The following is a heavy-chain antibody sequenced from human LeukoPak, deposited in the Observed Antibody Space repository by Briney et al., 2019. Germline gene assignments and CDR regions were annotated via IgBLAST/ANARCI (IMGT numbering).Heavy chain of an antibody. Sequence: ASVKVSCKASGYSFTNYDINWVRQATGQGLEWLGWINPNSGGTNYAHKFHGRVTMTRDTSISTAYLELDTLTSDDTAVYYCARWSSTNCYWGQGTLVTVSS. J-gene: IGHJ4*02. CDR2: INPNSGGT. D-gene: IGHD2-2*01. CDR1: GYSFTNYD. CDR3: ARWSSTNCY. V-gene: IGHV1-2*02.